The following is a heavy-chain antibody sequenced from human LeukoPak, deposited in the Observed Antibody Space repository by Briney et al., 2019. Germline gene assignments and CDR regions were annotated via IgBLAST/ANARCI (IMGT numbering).Heavy chain of an antibody. Sequence: GESLKISCAASGFTFSSYGMHWVRQAPGKGLEWVTFIPYDGSNKYYADSVKGRFTISRDNSKNTLYLQMNSLRAEDTAVYYCAKSSTYYYDSSGHIDIWGQGTMVTVSS. CDR2: IPYDGSNK. J-gene: IGHJ3*02. D-gene: IGHD3-22*01. V-gene: IGHV3-30*02. CDR1: GFTFSSYG. CDR3: AKSSTYYYDSSGHIDI.